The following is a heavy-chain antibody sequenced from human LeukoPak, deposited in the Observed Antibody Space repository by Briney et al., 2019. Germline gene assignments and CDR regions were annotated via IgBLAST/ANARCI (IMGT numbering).Heavy chain of an antibody. J-gene: IGHJ6*02. D-gene: IGHD6-13*01. Sequence: PGGSLRHSCAASGFTFNNYALTWVRQTPGKGLECVSAISGDGVSPYYVDSVKGRFTISRDNSKNTLYLQMNSLRAEDTAVYYCARDGLKAAAGPEMYYYYGMDVWGQGTTVTVSS. CDR3: ARDGLKAAAGPEMYYYYGMDV. CDR1: GFTFNNYA. V-gene: IGHV3-23*01. CDR2: ISGDGVSP.